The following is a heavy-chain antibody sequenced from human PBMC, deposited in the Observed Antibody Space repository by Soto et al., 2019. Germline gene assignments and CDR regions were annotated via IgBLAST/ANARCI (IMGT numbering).Heavy chain of an antibody. CDR3: ARDRRIYCSGGSCSSIGHYYYYYGMDV. CDR2: TYYRSKWYN. CDR1: GDSVSSNSAA. D-gene: IGHD2-15*01. J-gene: IGHJ6*02. V-gene: IGHV6-1*01. Sequence: KQSQTLSLTCAISGDSVSSNSAAWNWIRQSPSRGLEWLGRTYYRSKWYNDYAVSVKSRITINPDTSKNQFSLQLNSVTPEETAVYYCARDRRIYCSGGSCSSIGHYYYYYGMDVWGQGTTVTVSS.